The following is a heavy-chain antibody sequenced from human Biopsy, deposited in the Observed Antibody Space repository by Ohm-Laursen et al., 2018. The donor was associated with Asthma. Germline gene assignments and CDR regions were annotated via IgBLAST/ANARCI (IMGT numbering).Heavy chain of an antibody. D-gene: IGHD1-1*01. V-gene: IGHV3-30*01. CDR3: VRDGTDDAFDI. CDR1: GFSFSNFA. J-gene: IGHJ3*02. CDR2: ISKDASTQ. Sequence: SLRLSCSASGFSFSNFAIHWVRRAPGKGLEWVGVISKDASTQDYVDSVKGRFTMARDNSKNTLDLQMNSLREEDTAVYYCVRDGTDDAFDIWGQGTVVSVSS.